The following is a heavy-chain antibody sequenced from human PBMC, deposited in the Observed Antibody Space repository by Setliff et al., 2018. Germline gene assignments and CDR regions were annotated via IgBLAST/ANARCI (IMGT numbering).Heavy chain of an antibody. Sequence: GGSLRLSCAASGFTFNTYLMNWVRQAPGKGLEWVSHIRDTGTTVHYADSVRGRFTISRDNAKNSMYLQMNSLRADDTAVYYCARGLEGEDYFYYMDVWGKGNTVTVSS. V-gene: IGHV3-48*04. CDR2: IRDTGTTV. CDR3: ARGLEGEDYFYYMDV. CDR1: GFTFNTYL. D-gene: IGHD2-21*01. J-gene: IGHJ6*03.